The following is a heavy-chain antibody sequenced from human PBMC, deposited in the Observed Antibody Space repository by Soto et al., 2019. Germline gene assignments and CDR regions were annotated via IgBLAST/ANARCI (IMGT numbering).Heavy chain of an antibody. V-gene: IGHV3-23*01. CDR1: GFTFSTYA. Sequence: GGSLRLSCAASGFTFSTYAMSWVRQAPGKGLVWVSAISGSGGSTFYADSVKGRFTISRDNSMNTLYLQMNSLRTEDTAVYYCAHPRGFGVFDAYDIWGQGTMVTVSS. J-gene: IGHJ3*02. CDR3: AHPRGFGVFDAYDI. D-gene: IGHD3-10*01. CDR2: ISGSGGST.